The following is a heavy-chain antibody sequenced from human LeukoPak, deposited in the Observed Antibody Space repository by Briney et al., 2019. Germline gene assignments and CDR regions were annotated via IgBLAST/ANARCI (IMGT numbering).Heavy chain of an antibody. CDR1: GFTFSSYG. J-gene: IGHJ4*02. CDR3: AKLEGYSSWVGDS. Sequence: GGSLRLSCAASGFTFSSYGMHWVRQAPGKGLEWVAVISYDGSNKYYADSVKGRFTISRDNSKNTLYLQMNSLRAEDTAVYYWAKLEGYSSWVGDSWGRGTLVTVS. D-gene: IGHD6-6*01. V-gene: IGHV3-30*18. CDR2: ISYDGSNK.